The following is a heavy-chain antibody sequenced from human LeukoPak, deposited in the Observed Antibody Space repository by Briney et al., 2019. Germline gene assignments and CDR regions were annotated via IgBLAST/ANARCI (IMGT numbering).Heavy chain of an antibody. Sequence: SETLSLTCTVSGDSISSYYWSWIRQPPGKGLEWIGYIYYTGSTNYNPSLRSRVTISVDTSKNQFSLKLSSVTAADTAVYYCASYVSFGDFDYWGQGTLVTVSS. CDR2: IYYTGST. CDR3: ASYVSFGDFDY. J-gene: IGHJ4*02. D-gene: IGHD3-16*01. V-gene: IGHV4-59*08. CDR1: GDSISSYY.